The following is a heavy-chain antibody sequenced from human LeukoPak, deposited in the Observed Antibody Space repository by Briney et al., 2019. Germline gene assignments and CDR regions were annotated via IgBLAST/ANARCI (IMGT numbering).Heavy chain of an antibody. J-gene: IGHJ5*02. D-gene: IGHD3-3*02. V-gene: IGHV4-39*01. Sequence: SETLSLTCTVSGGSISSSSYYWGWIRQPPGKGLEWIGSMYYSGSTYYNPSLMSRVTISVDTSKNQFSLKLSSVTAADTAVYYCARASSKLGWFDPWGQGTLVTVSS. CDR2: MYYSGST. CDR1: GGSISSSSYY. CDR3: ARASSKLGWFDP.